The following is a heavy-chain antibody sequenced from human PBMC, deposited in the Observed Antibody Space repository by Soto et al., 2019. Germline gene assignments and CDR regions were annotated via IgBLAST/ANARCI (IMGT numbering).Heavy chain of an antibody. V-gene: IGHV5-51*01. CDR1: GYSFTSYW. D-gene: IGHD3-10*01. J-gene: IGHJ4*02. Sequence: ESLKISCKGSGYSFTSYWIGWVRQMPGKGLEWMGIIYPGDSDTRYSPSFQGQVTISADKSISTAYLQWSSLKASDTAMYYCATQGHYYGSGSYPFDYWGQGXLVTVSS. CDR2: IYPGDSDT. CDR3: ATQGHYYGSGSYPFDY.